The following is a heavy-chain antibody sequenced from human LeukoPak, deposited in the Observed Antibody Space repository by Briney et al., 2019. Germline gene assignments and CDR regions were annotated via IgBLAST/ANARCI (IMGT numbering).Heavy chain of an antibody. CDR1: GFTLSNYG. V-gene: IGHV3-23*01. D-gene: IGHD3-22*01. J-gene: IGHJ2*01. CDR2: ISGSGGST. CDR3: ARDRYYYDSSGYYSWYFDL. Sequence: PGGSLRLSCVVSGFTLSNYGMTWVRRAPGKGLEWVAGISGSGGSTNYADSVKGRFTISRDNSRNTLYLQMNSLRAEDTAVYYCARDRYYYDSSGYYSWYFDLWGRGTLVTVSS.